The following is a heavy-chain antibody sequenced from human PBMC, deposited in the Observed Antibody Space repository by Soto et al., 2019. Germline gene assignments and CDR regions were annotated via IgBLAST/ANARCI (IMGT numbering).Heavy chain of an antibody. V-gene: IGHV4-4*02. Sequence: QVQLQESGPGLVKPSGTLSLSCAVSGGSVSNNNWWSWFRQSPGNGLEWIGEIHHSGGTSYNPSLESRATLSVDKSKNELSLRLNYVTAADTAVYYCTKNSAYALDYWGLGILVTVSS. J-gene: IGHJ4*02. CDR3: TKNSAYALDY. CDR2: IHHSGGT. D-gene: IGHD5-12*01. CDR1: GGSVSNNNW.